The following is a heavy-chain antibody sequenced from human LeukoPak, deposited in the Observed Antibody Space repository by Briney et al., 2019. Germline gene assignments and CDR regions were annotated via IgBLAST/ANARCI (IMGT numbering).Heavy chain of an antibody. V-gene: IGHV4-30-4*01. D-gene: IGHD3-10*01. CDR1: GGSISSGDYY. J-gene: IGHJ6*02. CDR3: ARSRITMVRGVIYCYYGMDV. CDR2: IYYSGSA. Sequence: SQTLSLTCTVSGGSISSGDYYWSWIRQPPGKGLEWIGYIYYSGSAYYNPSLKSRVTISVDTSKNQFSLKLSSVTAADTAVYYCARSRITMVRGVIYCYYGMDVWGQGTTVTVSS.